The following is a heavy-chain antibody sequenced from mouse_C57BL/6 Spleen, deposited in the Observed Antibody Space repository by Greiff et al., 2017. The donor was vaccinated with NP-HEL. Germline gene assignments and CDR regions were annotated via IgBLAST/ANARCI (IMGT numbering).Heavy chain of an antibody. D-gene: IGHD2-4*01. CDR3: AREGDDYDGAYAMDY. Sequence: VQLQQPGAELVKPGASVKLSCKASGYTFTSYWMHWVKQRPGQGLEWIGMIHPNSGSTNYNEKFKSKATLTVDKSSSTAYMQLSSLTSEDSAVYYCAREGDDYDGAYAMDYWGQGTSVTVSS. V-gene: IGHV1-64*01. CDR1: GYTFTSYW. CDR2: IHPNSGST. J-gene: IGHJ4*01.